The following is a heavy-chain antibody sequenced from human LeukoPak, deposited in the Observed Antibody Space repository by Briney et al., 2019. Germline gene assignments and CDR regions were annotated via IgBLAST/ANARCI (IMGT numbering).Heavy chain of an antibody. CDR2: ISWNSGSI. CDR1: GFTFDDYA. CDR3: AKAPFMVRGVPDY. J-gene: IGHJ4*02. V-gene: IGHV3-9*01. D-gene: IGHD3-10*01. Sequence: GGFLRLSCAASGFTFDDYAMHWVRQAPGKGLEWVSGISWNSGSIGYADSVKGRFTISRDNAKNSLYLQMNSLRAEDTALYYCAKAPFMVRGVPDYWGQGTLVTVSS.